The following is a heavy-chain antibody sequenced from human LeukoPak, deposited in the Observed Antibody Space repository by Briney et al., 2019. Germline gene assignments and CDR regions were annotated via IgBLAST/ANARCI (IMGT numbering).Heavy chain of an antibody. CDR2: IIPIFGTA. CDR3: ARDLYGGLGLFDP. CDR1: GGTFSSYA. J-gene: IGHJ5*02. Sequence: SVKVSCKASGGTFSSYAISWVRHAPGQGLEWMGGIIPIFGTANYAQKFQGRVTITADESTSTAYMELSSLRSEDTALYYCARDLYGGLGLFDPWGQGTMVTVSS. V-gene: IGHV1-69*13. D-gene: IGHD3-10*01.